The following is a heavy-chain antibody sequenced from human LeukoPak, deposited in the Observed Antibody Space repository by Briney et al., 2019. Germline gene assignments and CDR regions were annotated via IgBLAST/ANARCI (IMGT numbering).Heavy chain of an antibody. CDR3: ASEWSIGIAAAGTYSDY. D-gene: IGHD6-13*01. CDR2: IKQDGSEK. V-gene: IGHV3-7*01. Sequence: GGSLRLSCAVSGFTFSSYWMSWVRQAPGKGLEWVANIKQDGSEKYYVDSVKGRFTISRDNAKNSLYLQMNSLRAEDTAVYYCASEWSIGIAAAGTYSDYWGQGTLVTVSS. J-gene: IGHJ4*02. CDR1: GFTFSSYW.